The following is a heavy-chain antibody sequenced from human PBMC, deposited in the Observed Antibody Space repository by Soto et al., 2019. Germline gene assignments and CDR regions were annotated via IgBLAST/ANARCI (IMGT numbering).Heavy chain of an antibody. CDR2: IYPSDSDT. CDR3: ARGGVRTRTFDY. CDR1: GYNFAGYW. V-gene: IGHV5-51*01. J-gene: IGHJ4*02. Sequence: GESLKISCKGSGYNFAGYWIAWVRQMPGKGLELMGIIYPSDSDTRYRPSFQGQVTISADKSISSAYLQWSSLRASDTAMYYCARGGVRTRTFDYWGQGTPVTVSS. D-gene: IGHD3-3*01.